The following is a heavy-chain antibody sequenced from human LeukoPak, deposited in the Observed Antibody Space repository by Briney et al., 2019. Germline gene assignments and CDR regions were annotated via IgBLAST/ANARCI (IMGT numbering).Heavy chain of an antibody. CDR3: ASYYYDSSGFGY. D-gene: IGHD3-22*01. Sequence: SETLSLTCTVSGGSISSYYWSWIRQPPGKGLEWIGCIYYSGSTNYNPSLKSRVTISVDTSKNQFSLKLSSVTAADTAVYYCASYYYDSSGFGYWGQGTLVTVSS. V-gene: IGHV4-59*01. J-gene: IGHJ4*02. CDR1: GGSISSYY. CDR2: IYYSGST.